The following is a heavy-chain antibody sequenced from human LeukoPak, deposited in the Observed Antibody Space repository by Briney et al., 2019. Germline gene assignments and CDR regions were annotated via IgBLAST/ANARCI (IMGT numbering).Heavy chain of an antibody. Sequence: SETLSLTCAVYGGSFSGYYWSWIRQPPGKGLEWIGEINHSGSTNYNPSLKSRVTISLDKSKNQFSLNLSSVTAADTAVYYCAREIYDILTGYYYFDYWGQGTLVTVSS. D-gene: IGHD3-9*01. CDR2: INHSGST. CDR1: GGSFSGYY. V-gene: IGHV4-34*01. CDR3: AREIYDILTGYYYFDY. J-gene: IGHJ4*02.